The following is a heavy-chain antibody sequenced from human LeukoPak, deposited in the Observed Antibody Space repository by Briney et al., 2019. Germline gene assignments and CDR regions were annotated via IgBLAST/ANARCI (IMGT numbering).Heavy chain of an antibody. D-gene: IGHD6-19*01. V-gene: IGHV4-59*01. CDR3: ARATSGWQYYYYSYYMDV. CDR1: GGSISSYY. J-gene: IGHJ6*03. Sequence: SETVSLTCTVSGGSISSYYWSWIRQPPGKRLGWIGYIYYSGSTNYNPSLKSRVTISVDTSKNQFSLKLSSVTAADTAVYYCARATSGWQYYYYSYYMDVCGKGNTVTVSS. CDR2: IYYSGST.